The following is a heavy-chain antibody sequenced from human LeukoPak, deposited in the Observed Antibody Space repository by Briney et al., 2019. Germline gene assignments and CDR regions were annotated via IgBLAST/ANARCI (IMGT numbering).Heavy chain of an antibody. CDR2: IGGSGGRT. D-gene: IGHD3-16*01. Sequence: GGSLRLSCAAAGFTFSKYAMSWVRQAPGKGLEWVSAIGGSGGRTFYADSVKGRFTISRDNSKNTLYLQMNSLRAEDTAVYYCAKIKFTYFDYWGQGTLVTVSS. CDR3: AKIKFTYFDY. CDR1: GFTFSKYA. J-gene: IGHJ4*02. V-gene: IGHV3-23*01.